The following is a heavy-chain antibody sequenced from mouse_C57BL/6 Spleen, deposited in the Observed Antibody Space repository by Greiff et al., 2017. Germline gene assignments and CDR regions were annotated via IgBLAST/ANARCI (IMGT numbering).Heavy chain of an antibody. Sequence: VKLMESGPELVKPGASVKISCKASGYAFSSSWMNWVKQRPGKGLEWIGRIYPGDGDTNYNGKFKGKATLTADKSSSTAYMQLSSLTSEDSAVYFCRGDYDGDYWGQGTTLTVSS. CDR3: RGDYDGDY. V-gene: IGHV1-82*01. CDR2: IYPGDGDT. J-gene: IGHJ2*01. CDR1: GYAFSSSW. D-gene: IGHD2-4*01.